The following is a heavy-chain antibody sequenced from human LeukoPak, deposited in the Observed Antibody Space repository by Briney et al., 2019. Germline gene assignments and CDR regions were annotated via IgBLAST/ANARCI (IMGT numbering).Heavy chain of an antibody. CDR3: AREAPYDSSGHYYFDY. Sequence: PSETLSLTCAVYGGSFSGYYWSWIRQPPGKGLEWIGEINHSGSTNYNPSLKSRVTISVDTSKNHFSLKLSSVTAADTAVYYCAREAPYDSSGHYYFDYWGQGTLVTVSS. D-gene: IGHD3-22*01. V-gene: IGHV4-34*01. J-gene: IGHJ4*02. CDR2: INHSGST. CDR1: GGSFSGYY.